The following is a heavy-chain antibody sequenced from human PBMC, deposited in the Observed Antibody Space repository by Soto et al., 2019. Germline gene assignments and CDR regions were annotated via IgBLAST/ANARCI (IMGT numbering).Heavy chain of an antibody. J-gene: IGHJ5*02. CDR3: ARGGVMVTDNWLDP. CDR2: ISYPGTT. V-gene: IGHV4-59*08. CDR1: NDSISNYY. D-gene: IGHD2-21*02. Sequence: QVHLHESGPGLVKPSETLSLTCTVSNDSISNYYWNWIRQSPGKGLEWIGYISYPGTTNYNPSLNYRVAISLYTSKKQFSLTLSSVTAADTAVYFCARGGVMVTDNWLDPWGQGTLVTVSS.